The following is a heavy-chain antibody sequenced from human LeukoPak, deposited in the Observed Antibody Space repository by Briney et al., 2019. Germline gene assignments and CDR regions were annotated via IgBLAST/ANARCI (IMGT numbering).Heavy chain of an antibody. Sequence: GESLRLSCAASGFTFSNAWMSWVRQAPGKGLEWVGRINCSTDSGTTEYAAPVKGRFTISRDDSKNTLYLQMNSLKTEDTAVYYCTTEYYSDSSGIPTYFDHWGQGTLDTLTS. J-gene: IGHJ4*02. V-gene: IGHV3-15*01. CDR2: INCSTDSGTT. CDR1: GFTFSNAW. D-gene: IGHD3-22*01. CDR3: TTEYYSDSSGIPTYFDH.